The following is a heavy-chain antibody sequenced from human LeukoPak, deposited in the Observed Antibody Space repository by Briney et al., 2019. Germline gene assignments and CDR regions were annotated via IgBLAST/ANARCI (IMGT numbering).Heavy chain of an antibody. Sequence: AGGSLRLSCGASGFIFSSFTMNWVRQAPGKGLEWVSSISSSSSYIYYADSVKGRFTISRDNAKNSLYLQMNSLRAEDTAVYYCARERTRNWEPWFYPWGQGTLVTVSS. CDR2: ISSSSSYI. J-gene: IGHJ5*02. CDR3: ARERTRNWEPWFYP. CDR1: GFIFSSFT. D-gene: IGHD1-14*01. V-gene: IGHV3-21*01.